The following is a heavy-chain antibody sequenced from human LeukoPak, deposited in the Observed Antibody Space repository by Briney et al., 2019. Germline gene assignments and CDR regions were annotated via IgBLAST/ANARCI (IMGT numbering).Heavy chain of an antibody. Sequence: GESLRISCKSSGYGFISYWIGWVRQMPGKGPEWMGTIYPGDSSTRYSPSFQGEVTISVDKSIDTAYLQWSSLKASDTAIYYCARRGCCSDNSCYYYDSWGQGTLVTVSS. D-gene: IGHD2-15*01. CDR2: IYPGDSST. CDR3: ARRGCCSDNSCYYYDS. J-gene: IGHJ4*02. CDR1: GYGFISYW. V-gene: IGHV5-51*01.